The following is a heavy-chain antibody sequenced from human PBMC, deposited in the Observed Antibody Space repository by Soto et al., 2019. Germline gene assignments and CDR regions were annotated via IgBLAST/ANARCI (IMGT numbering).Heavy chain of an antibody. CDR1: SVSISSSNW. Sequence: SETLSLTCAVSSVSISSSNWWSWVRQPPGKGLEWIGEIYHSGSTNYNPSLKSRVTISVDKSKNQFSLKLSSVTAADTAVYYCAREESIAASYYYMDVWGKGTTVTVSS. J-gene: IGHJ6*03. CDR3: AREESIAASYYYMDV. CDR2: IYHSGST. D-gene: IGHD6-6*01. V-gene: IGHV4-4*02.